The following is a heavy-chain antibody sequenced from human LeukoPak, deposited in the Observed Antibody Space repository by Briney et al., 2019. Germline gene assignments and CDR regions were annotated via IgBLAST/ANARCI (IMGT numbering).Heavy chain of an antibody. D-gene: IGHD5-24*01. CDR1: GFTFSSYA. CDR2: ISGSGGST. CDR3: AKDLEMATIFGYFQH. Sequence: PGGSLRLSCAASGFTFSSYAMSWVRQAPGKGLEWVSAISGSGGSTYYADSAKGRFTISRDNSKNTLYLQMNSLRAEDTAVYYCAKDLEMATIFGYFQHWGQGTLVTVSS. J-gene: IGHJ1*01. V-gene: IGHV3-23*01.